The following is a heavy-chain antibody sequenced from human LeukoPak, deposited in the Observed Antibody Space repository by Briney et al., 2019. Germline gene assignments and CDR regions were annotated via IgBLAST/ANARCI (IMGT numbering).Heavy chain of an antibody. CDR2: MNPNSGNT. J-gene: IGHJ6*02. CDR3: ARGQASGWYVRGYYYYGMDV. CDR1: GYTFTSYD. D-gene: IGHD6-19*01. V-gene: IGHV1-8*01. Sequence: GAPVKVSCKASGYTFTSYDINWVRQATGQGLEWMGWMNPNSGNTGYAQKFQGRVTMTRNTSISTAYMGLSSLRSEDTAVYYCARGQASGWYVRGYYYYGMDVWGQGTTVTVSS.